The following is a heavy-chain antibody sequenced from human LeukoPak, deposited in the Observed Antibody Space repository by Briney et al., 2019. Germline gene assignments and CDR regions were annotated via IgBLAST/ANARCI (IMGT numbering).Heavy chain of an antibody. J-gene: IGHJ4*02. CDR1: GFSVSNNY. V-gene: IGHV3-53*01. CDR3: ARGSGYSYGFSDY. Sequence: GGSLRLSCAASGFSVSNNYMSWVRQAPGKGLEWVSVIYSGDITYYTDSVKGRFTISRDNSKNTLYLQMNSLRAEDTAVYYCARGSGYSYGFSDYWGQGTLVTVPS. CDR2: IYSGDIT. D-gene: IGHD5-18*01.